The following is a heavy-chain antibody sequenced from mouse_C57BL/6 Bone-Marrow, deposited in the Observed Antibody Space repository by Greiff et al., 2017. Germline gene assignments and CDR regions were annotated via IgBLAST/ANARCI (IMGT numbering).Heavy chain of an antibody. V-gene: IGHV2-9-1*01. CDR1: GFSLTSYA. Sequence: VQLVESGPGLVAPSQSLSITCTVSGFSLTSYAISWVRQPPGTGLEWLGVIWTGGGTNYNSALKSRLSISKDNSKSQVFLKMNSLQTDDTARYYCARYYGYYVPYYYAMDYWGQGTSVTVSS. CDR3: ARYYGYYVPYYYAMDY. CDR2: IWTGGGT. J-gene: IGHJ4*01. D-gene: IGHD2-3*01.